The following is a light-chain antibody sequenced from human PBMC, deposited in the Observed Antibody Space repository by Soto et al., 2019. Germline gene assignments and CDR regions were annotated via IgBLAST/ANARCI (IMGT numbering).Light chain of an antibody. Sequence: IVLTHSPATLSVSPGERATLSCRASQSVGSNLAWYQQRPGQPPRLLIYDASTRASDIPARFSGGGSGTEFTLTISSLQSEDFAGYYCQQYNNWPYTFGQGTKLQI. J-gene: IGKJ2*01. CDR3: QQYNNWPYT. CDR2: DAS. CDR1: QSVGSN. V-gene: IGKV3-15*01.